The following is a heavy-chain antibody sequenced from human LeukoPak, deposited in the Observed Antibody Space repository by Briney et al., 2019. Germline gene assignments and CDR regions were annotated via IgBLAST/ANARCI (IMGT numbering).Heavy chain of an antibody. CDR1: GFSVSSNY. CDR2: IYSGGST. J-gene: IGHJ4*02. CDR3: ARDLHPGLTGYFDS. Sequence: GGSLRLSCAASGFSVSSNYMSWVRQAPGKGLEWVSVIYSGGSTYYADSVKGRFTISRDNSKNTLFLQMDSLRAEDTAVYYCARDLHPGLTGYFDSWGQGTLVTVSS. D-gene: IGHD1-14*01. V-gene: IGHV3-53*01.